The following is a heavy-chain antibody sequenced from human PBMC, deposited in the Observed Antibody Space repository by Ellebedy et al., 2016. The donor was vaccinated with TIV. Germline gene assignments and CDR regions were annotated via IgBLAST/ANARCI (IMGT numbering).Heavy chain of an antibody. CDR2: IYYTGDT. V-gene: IGHV4-31*03. J-gene: IGHJ4*02. CDR1: GGSITSGGYF. Sequence: SETLSLTCTVSGGSITSGGYFWAWIRQHPGKGLEWIGYIYYTGDTYYNPSLKSRLIMTVDTSKNQFSLKLSSVTAADTAVYYCASGKGGFWRPYYFDYWGQGTLVTVSA. CDR3: ASGKGGFWRPYYFDY. D-gene: IGHD3-3*01.